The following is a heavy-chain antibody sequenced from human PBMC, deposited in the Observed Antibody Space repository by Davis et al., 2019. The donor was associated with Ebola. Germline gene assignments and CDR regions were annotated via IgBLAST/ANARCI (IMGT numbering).Heavy chain of an antibody. V-gene: IGHV5-51*01. J-gene: IGHJ6*02. Sequence: GESLKISCAGSGYSFTSYWIGWVRQMPGKGLEWMGIIDPGDSDTRYSPSFQGQVTIPADKSISTADVQWSSLTASDTAMYNCARQRTYYSVMDVWGQGTTVTVSS. CDR2: IDPGDSDT. CDR1: GYSFTSYW. CDR3: ARQRTYYSVMDV.